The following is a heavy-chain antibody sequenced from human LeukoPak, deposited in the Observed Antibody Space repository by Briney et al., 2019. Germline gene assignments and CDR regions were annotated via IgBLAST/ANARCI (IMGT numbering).Heavy chain of an antibody. J-gene: IGHJ4*02. V-gene: IGHV1-2*02. CDR2: INPNSGGT. D-gene: IGHD3-22*01. CDR1: GYTFTGYY. CDR3: ARIYYYYDSSGPGYFDY. Sequence: ASVKVSCKASGYTFTGYYMHWVRQAPGQGLEWMGWINPNSGGTNYAQKFQGRVTMTRDTTIGTAYMELSRLRSDDTAVYYCARIYYYYDSSGPGYFDYWGQGTLVTVSS.